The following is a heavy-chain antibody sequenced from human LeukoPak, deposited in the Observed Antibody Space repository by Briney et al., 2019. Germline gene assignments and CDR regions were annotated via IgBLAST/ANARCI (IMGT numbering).Heavy chain of an antibody. CDR3: AKNRFQLLMMDGFDI. V-gene: IGHV3-30*18. J-gene: IGHJ3*02. D-gene: IGHD1-1*01. Sequence: PGRSLRLSCAASGFTLSSYGMNWVRQAPGKGLEWVAVMSNDGSNYADSVKGRFTISRDNSKNTLYLEMNSLRVEDTAVYYCAKNRFQLLMMDGFDIWGQGTMVTASS. CDR1: GFTLSSYG. CDR2: MSNDGSN.